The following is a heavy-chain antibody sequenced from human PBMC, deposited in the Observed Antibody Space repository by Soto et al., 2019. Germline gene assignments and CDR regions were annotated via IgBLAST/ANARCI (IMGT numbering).Heavy chain of an antibody. CDR3: ARDFGHGYYLDY. CDR1: GFSFSNYN. Sequence: PGGSLRLSCAVSGFSFSNYNMNWVRQAPGKGLEWVSYITDSSDTVHYADSVRGRFTISRDNAESSLYLQMNSLRDEDTAVYFCARDFGHGYYLDYWGRGTLVTVSS. D-gene: IGHD3-3*01. CDR2: ITDSSDTV. J-gene: IGHJ4*02. V-gene: IGHV3-48*02.